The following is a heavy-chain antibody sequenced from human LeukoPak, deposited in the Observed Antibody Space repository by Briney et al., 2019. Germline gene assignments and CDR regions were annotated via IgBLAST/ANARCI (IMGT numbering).Heavy chain of an antibody. D-gene: IGHD3-9*01. CDR1: GYTFTSYD. J-gene: IGHJ4*02. V-gene: IGHV1-8*01. Sequence: GASVKVSCKASGYTFTSYDINWVRQATGQGLEWMGWMNPNSGNTGYAQKFQGRVTMTRNTTISTAYMELSSLRSEDTAVYYCARRRTLRYFDWLLGYWGQGTLVTVSS. CDR2: MNPNSGNT. CDR3: ARRRTLRYFDWLLGY.